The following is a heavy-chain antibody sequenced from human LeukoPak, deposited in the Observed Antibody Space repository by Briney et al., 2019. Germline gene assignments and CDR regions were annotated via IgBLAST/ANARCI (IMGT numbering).Heavy chain of an antibody. CDR2: INPKSGGT. Sequence: ASVKVSYKASGYTFTGYYMDWVRQAPGQGLEWMGWINPKSGGTNYAQEFQGRVTMTRHTSISPAYMQLSRLRSDDTAVYYCARDTLSSSRWDPLRYYYMDVWGKGTTVTVSS. CDR1: GYTFTGYY. J-gene: IGHJ6*03. D-gene: IGHD6-6*01. V-gene: IGHV1-2*02. CDR3: ARDTLSSSRWDPLRYYYMDV.